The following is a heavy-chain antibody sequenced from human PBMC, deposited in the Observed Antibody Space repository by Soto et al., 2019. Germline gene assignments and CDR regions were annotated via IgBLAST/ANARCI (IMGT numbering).Heavy chain of an antibody. D-gene: IGHD2-8*01. V-gene: IGHV4-31*03. Sequence: QVQLQESGPGLVKPSQTLSLTCTVSGGSISSGGYYWSWIRQHPGKGLEWIGYIYYSGSTYYNPSLKSRVTISVDTSKNQFSLKLSSVTAADTAVYYCARARPRYCTNGVCFTHWYFDLWGRGTLVTVSS. CDR1: GGSISSGGYY. CDR3: ARARPRYCTNGVCFTHWYFDL. CDR2: IYYSGST. J-gene: IGHJ2*01.